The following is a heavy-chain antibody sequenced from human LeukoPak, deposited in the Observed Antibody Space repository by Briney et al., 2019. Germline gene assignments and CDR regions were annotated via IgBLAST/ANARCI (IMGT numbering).Heavy chain of an antibody. J-gene: IGHJ4*02. V-gene: IGHV4-59*08. CDR1: GVSISILY. Sequence: SETLSLTCTVSGVSISILYWSCIRQPPGKGLEWVGYIFYSGTTDSNPSLKSRVTISVDTSKNQFSLKLSSVTAADTAVYYCAMTYCSGGSCHFDYWGQGTLVTVSS. CDR2: IFYSGTT. CDR3: AMTYCSGGSCHFDY. D-gene: IGHD2-15*01.